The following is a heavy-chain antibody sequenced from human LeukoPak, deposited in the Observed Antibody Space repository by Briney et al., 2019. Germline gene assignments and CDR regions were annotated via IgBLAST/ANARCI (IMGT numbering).Heavy chain of an antibody. V-gene: IGHV4-59*01. D-gene: IGHD4-17*01. CDR1: GASISSYY. CDR2: IYYSGST. CDR3: ARDRRDYGDSRGAFDI. J-gene: IGHJ3*02. Sequence: PSETLSLTCTVSGASISSYYRSWIRQPPGKGLEWIGYIYYSGSTNYNPSLKSRVTISVDTSKNQFSLKLSSVTAADTAVYYCARDRRDYGDSRGAFDIWGQGTMVTVSS.